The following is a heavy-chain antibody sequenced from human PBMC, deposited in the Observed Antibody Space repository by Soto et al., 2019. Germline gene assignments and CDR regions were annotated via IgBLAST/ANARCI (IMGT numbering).Heavy chain of an antibody. D-gene: IGHD1-26*01. V-gene: IGHV1-58*01. J-gene: IGHJ3*02. CDR3: AADHGEVVGATLHDAFDI. CDR1: GFTFTSSA. CDR2: IVVGSGNT. Sequence: SVKVSCKASGFTFTSSAVQWVRQARGQRLEWIGWIVVGSGNTNYAQKFQERVTITRDMSTSTAYMELSSLRSEDTAVYYCAADHGEVVGATLHDAFDIWGQGTMVTVS.